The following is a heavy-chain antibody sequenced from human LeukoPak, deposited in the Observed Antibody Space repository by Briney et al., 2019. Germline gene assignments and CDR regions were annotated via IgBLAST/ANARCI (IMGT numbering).Heavy chain of an antibody. Sequence: PGGSLRLSCAASGFSLNVYAIHWVRQAPGKGLEWISYISSSSSYTDYADSVKGRFTISRDNAKSALYLQMNSLRLEDTAVYYCAAGIAADFWGQGTLVTVSS. V-gene: IGHV3-11*03. CDR3: AAGIAADF. D-gene: IGHD6-25*01. CDR1: GFSLNVYA. J-gene: IGHJ4*02. CDR2: ISSSSSYT.